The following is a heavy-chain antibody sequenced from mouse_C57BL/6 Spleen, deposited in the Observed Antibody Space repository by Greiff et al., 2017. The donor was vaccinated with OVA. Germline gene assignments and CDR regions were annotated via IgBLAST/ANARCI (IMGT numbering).Heavy chain of an antibody. D-gene: IGHD3-2*02. CDR1: GYSITSGYY. J-gene: IGHJ2*01. CDR2: ISYDGSN. V-gene: IGHV3-6*01. Sequence: EVKLLESGPGLVKPSQSLSLTCSVTGYSITSGYYWNWIRQFPGNKLEWMGYISYDGSNNYNPSLKNRISITRDTSKNQFFLKLNSVTTEDTATYYCARESSGYSFDYWGQGTTLTVSS. CDR3: ARESSGYSFDY.